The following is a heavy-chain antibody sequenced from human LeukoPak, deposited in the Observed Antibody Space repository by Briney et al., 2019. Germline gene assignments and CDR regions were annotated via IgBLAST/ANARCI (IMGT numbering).Heavy chain of an antibody. CDR1: GFTFRSYW. CDR2: IKQDGSDT. Sequence: GSLRLSCVASGFTFRSYWMSWVRQAPGKGLEWVASIKQDGSDTYYEDSVKGRFTISRHNSKNTLYLQMNSLKVEDTAVYFCAKDRGDFPWGQGTLVTVSS. J-gene: IGHJ5*02. V-gene: IGHV3-7*03. D-gene: IGHD2-21*02. CDR3: AKDRGDFP.